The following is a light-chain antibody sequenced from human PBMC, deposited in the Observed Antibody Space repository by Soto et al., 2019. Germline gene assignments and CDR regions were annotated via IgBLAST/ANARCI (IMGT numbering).Light chain of an antibody. J-gene: IGKJ4*01. CDR3: QQYNTDSRA. CDR2: KAS. V-gene: IGKV1-5*03. CDR1: QSISNW. Sequence: DIQMTQSPSTLSASVGDRVTITCRASQSISNWLAWYQQKPGKVPKLLIYKASSLEGGVPSRFSGRGSGTEXXXXXXXXXXXXFXTYYCQQYNTDSRAFGGGTKVEIK.